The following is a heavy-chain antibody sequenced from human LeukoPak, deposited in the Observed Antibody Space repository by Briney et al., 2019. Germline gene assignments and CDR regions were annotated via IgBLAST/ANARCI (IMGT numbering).Heavy chain of an antibody. J-gene: IGHJ4*02. CDR3: AKSGLSRFDY. D-gene: IGHD4/OR15-4a*01. CDR1: GFTFSSYG. CDR2: ISGSGGST. V-gene: IGHV3-23*01. Sequence: GGSLRLSCAASGFTFSSYGMSWVRQAPGKGLEWVSAISGSGGSTYYADSVKGRFTISRDNSKNTLYLQMNSLRADDTAVYYCAKSGLSRFDYWGQGTLVTVSS.